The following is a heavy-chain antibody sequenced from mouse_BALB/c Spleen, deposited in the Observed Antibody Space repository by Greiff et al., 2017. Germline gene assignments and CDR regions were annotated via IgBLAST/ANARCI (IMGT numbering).Heavy chain of an antibody. CDR3: ARTYGNYPYYFDY. CDR1: GYTFTDYW. CDR2: IDTSDSYT. J-gene: IGHJ2*01. D-gene: IGHD2-1*01. V-gene: IGHV1-69*01. Sequence: QVQLQQPGAELVMPGASVKMSCKASGYTFTDYWMHWVKQRPGQGLEWIGAIDTSDSYTSYNQKFKGKATLTVDESSSTAYMQLSSLTSEDSAVYYYARTYGNYPYYFDYWGQGTTLTVSS.